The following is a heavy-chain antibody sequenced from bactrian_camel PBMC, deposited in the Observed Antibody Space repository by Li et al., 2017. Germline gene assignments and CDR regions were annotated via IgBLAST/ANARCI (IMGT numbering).Heavy chain of an antibody. J-gene: IGHJ6*01. Sequence: QLVESGGGSVQAGGSLRLSCVATGYTRYPMSYMAWFRQAPGKEREGLACFDTDGDTTYLESVKGRFTISKDASKNTLYLQMNDLKPEDTSMYYCAVRLSSTDYKCRLTASSFGYWGQGTQVTVS. D-gene: IGHD4*01. CDR1: GYTRYPMSY. V-gene: IGHV3S53*01. CDR2: FDTDGDT. CDR3: AVRLSSTDYKCRLTASSFGY.